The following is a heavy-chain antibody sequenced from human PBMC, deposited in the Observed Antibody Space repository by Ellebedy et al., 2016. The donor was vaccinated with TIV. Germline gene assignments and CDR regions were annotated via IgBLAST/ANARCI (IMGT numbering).Heavy chain of an antibody. CDR1: GGSITSGGYY. D-gene: IGHD3/OR15-3a*01. Sequence: MPSETLSLTCTVSGGSITSGGYYWSWIRQHPEKGLEWLGYIYFSGNTDYNPSLKSRLTISVDTSRNQFSLQLTSVTAADTAVYYCARDTGRTGPFDYWGQGTLVTVSS. CDR3: ARDTGRTGPFDY. V-gene: IGHV4-31*03. J-gene: IGHJ4*02. CDR2: IYFSGNT.